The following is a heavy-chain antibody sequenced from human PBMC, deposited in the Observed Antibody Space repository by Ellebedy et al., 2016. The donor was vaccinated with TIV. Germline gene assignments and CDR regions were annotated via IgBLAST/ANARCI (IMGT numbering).Heavy chain of an antibody. CDR1: GLTFSSHA. Sequence: GESLKISYAASGLTFSSHAMSWVRQAPGKGLEWVSSITESGGNTYYADSVKGRFTISRDSSKNTLYLQMNSLRAEDTAVYYCARGEWQLPGYDSSAHACFGYWGQGTLVTVSS. CDR2: ITESGGNT. CDR3: ARGEWQLPGYDSSAHACFGY. J-gene: IGHJ4*02. V-gene: IGHV3-23*01. D-gene: IGHD3-22*01.